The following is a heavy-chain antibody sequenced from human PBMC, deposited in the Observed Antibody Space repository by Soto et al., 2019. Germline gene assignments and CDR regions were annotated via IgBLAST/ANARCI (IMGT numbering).Heavy chain of an antibody. CDR1: GYTFTSYD. V-gene: IGHV1-18*01. D-gene: IGHD2-2*01. Sequence: ASVKVSCKASGYTFTSYDITWVRQAPRQGPEWMGWISAYNGNTNYAQKLQGRVTMTTDTSTSTAYMQMSSLRAEDTAVYYCARDPNLYCSGTDCYVYWGHGTLVTVSS. J-gene: IGHJ4*01. CDR2: ISAYNGNT. CDR3: ARDPNLYCSGTDCYVY.